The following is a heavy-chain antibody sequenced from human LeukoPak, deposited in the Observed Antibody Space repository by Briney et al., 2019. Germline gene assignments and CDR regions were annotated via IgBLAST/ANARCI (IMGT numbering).Heavy chain of an antibody. Sequence: GGSLRLSCSASGFTFSGYAMHWVRQAPGKGLEYVSAISSNGGSTYYADSVKGRFTISRDNSKNTLYLQMSSLRAEDTAVYYCVKGSNLRYFDWLNDYWGQGTLVTVSS. CDR1: GFTFSGYA. CDR3: VKGSNLRYFDWLNDY. J-gene: IGHJ4*02. CDR2: ISSNGGST. D-gene: IGHD3-9*01. V-gene: IGHV3-64D*09.